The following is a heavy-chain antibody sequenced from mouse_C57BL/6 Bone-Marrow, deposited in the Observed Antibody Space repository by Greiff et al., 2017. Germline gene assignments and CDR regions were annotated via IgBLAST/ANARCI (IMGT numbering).Heavy chain of an antibody. CDR3: AREGVTTVVFDY. Sequence: VKLQQSGAELARPGASVKLSCKASGYTFTSYGISWVKQRTGQGLEWIGEIYPRSGNTYYNEKFKGKATLTADKSSSTAYMALRSLTPEDSAVYFCAREGVTTVVFDYWGQGTTLTVSS. CDR2: IYPRSGNT. CDR1: GYTFTSYG. D-gene: IGHD1-1*01. J-gene: IGHJ2*01. V-gene: IGHV1-81*01.